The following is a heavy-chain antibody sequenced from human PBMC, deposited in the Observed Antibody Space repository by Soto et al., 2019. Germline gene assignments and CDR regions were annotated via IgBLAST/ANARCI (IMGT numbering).Heavy chain of an antibody. CDR1: GFTFSSYG. D-gene: IGHD6-6*01. V-gene: IGHV3-30*18. CDR2: ISYDGSNK. CDR3: AKANFSSSSYYYYGMDV. J-gene: IGHJ6*02. Sequence: LRLSCAASGFTFSSYGMHWVRQAPGKGLEWVAVISYDGSNKYYADSVKGRFTISRDNSKNTLYLQMNSLRAEDTAVYYCAKANFSSSSYYYYGMDVWGQGTTVTVSS.